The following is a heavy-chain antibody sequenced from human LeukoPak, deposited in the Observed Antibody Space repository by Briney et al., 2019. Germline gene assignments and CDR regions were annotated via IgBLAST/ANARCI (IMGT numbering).Heavy chain of an antibody. CDR1: GYTLTELS. Sequence: GASVKVSCKVSGYTLTELSMHWVRQAPGKGLEWMGGFDPEDGETIYAQKFQGRVTMTEDTSTDTAYMELSSLRSEDTAVYYCATLYSSGSYWLGSPYWGQGTLITVSS. CDR2: FDPEDGET. J-gene: IGHJ4*02. CDR3: ATLYSSGSYWLGSPY. V-gene: IGHV1-24*01. D-gene: IGHD3-10*01.